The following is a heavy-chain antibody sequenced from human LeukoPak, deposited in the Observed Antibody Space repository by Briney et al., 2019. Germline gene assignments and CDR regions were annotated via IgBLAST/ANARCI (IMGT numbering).Heavy chain of an antibody. D-gene: IGHD5-12*01. Sequence: GGSLRLSCAASGFTFSSYSMNWVRQAPGKGLEWVSYISSSGITIYYADSVKGRFTISRDNAKNLLYLQMNSLRAEDTAVYYCAREMGGYPFDYWGQGTLVTVSS. CDR3: AREMGGYPFDY. CDR2: ISSSGITI. V-gene: IGHV3-48*04. CDR1: GFTFSSYS. J-gene: IGHJ4*02.